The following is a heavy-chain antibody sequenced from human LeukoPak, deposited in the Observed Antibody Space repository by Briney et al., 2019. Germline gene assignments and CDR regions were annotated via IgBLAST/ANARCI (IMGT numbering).Heavy chain of an antibody. CDR2: INDRGHT. D-gene: IGHD4-23*01. CDR1: GGSFSGYH. V-gene: IGHV4-34*01. CDR3: ARDPTTVVTTPSYFDF. J-gene: IGHJ4*02. Sequence: SETLSLTCAVHGGSFSGYHWNWIRQSPGNGLEWIGEINDRGHTNYNPSLESRVTISVDTSKKQFSLKLNSVTAADTAVYYCARDPTTVVTTPSYFDFWGQGTLVTVST.